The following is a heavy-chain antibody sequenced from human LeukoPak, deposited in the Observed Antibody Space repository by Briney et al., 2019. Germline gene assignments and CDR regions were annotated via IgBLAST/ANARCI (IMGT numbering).Heavy chain of an antibody. V-gene: IGHV3-73*01. CDR3: TRPSYDSSVSGVVY. D-gene: IGHD3-22*01. J-gene: IGHJ4*02. CDR2: IKSKANSYAT. Sequence: GGSLRLSCATSGFTFSGSAIHWVRQASGKGLEWVGRIKSKANSYATTDVASVRGRFSISRDDSKNTAYLQMNSLKTEDTAVYYCTRPSYDSSVSGVVYWGQGTLVTVSS. CDR1: GFTFSGSA.